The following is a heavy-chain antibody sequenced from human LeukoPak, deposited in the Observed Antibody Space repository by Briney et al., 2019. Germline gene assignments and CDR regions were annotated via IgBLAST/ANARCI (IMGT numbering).Heavy chain of an antibody. Sequence: PLETLSLTCTVSGDSISTYYWNWIRQPPGEGLEWIGYVYSSGSTNSNPALKSRVTISLDTSKNQSSLKLTSVTAADTAVYYCARGAPSLYYYYMDIWGKGTTVTVSS. V-gene: IGHV4-4*09. J-gene: IGHJ6*03. CDR3: ARGAPSLYYYYMDI. D-gene: IGHD3-16*01. CDR1: GDSISTYY. CDR2: VYSSGST.